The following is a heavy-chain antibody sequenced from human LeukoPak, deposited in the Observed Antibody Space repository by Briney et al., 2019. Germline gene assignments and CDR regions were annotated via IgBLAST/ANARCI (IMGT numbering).Heavy chain of an antibody. CDR1: GFTFSSYA. CDR3: ANPLVGATGFFDY. CDR2: ISGSGGST. Sequence: GGSLRLSCAASGFTFSSYAMSWVRQAPGKGLEWVSAISGSGGSTYYADSVKGRFTISTDNSNNTLYLQMHSLRAEDTAVYYCANPLVGATGFFDYWGQGTLVTVSS. D-gene: IGHD1-26*01. V-gene: IGHV3-23*01. J-gene: IGHJ4*02.